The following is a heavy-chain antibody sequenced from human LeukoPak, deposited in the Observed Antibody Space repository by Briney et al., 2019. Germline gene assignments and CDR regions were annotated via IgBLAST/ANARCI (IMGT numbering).Heavy chain of an antibody. CDR2: IKSKADGETI. CDR1: GFTFTSAW. D-gene: IGHD3-16*02. V-gene: IGHV3-15*01. CDR3: ITDIPGGGYPLDF. J-gene: IGHJ4*02. Sequence: GGSLRLSCAASGFTFTSAWMSWVRQSPGKGLGWVGRIKSKADGETIDYAAPVKGRFTISRDDSTKTLYLLMNSLETDDTAVYFCITDIPGGGYPLDFWGQGTLVTVSS.